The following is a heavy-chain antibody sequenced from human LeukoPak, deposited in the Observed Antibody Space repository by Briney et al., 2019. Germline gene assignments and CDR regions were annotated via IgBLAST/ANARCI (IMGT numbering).Heavy chain of an antibody. D-gene: IGHD4-23*01. Sequence: ASVKVSCKASGYTFRSYEINWVRQAPGQGLEWVGWIHPNSGKTGYAQKFQGRVTMTRDTSTETAFMELSSLKFDDTAIFYCARGHYGGNRYFDIWGQGTLVTVSS. V-gene: IGHV1-8*01. J-gene: IGHJ4*02. CDR3: ARGHYGGNRYFDI. CDR2: IHPNSGKT. CDR1: GYTFRSYE.